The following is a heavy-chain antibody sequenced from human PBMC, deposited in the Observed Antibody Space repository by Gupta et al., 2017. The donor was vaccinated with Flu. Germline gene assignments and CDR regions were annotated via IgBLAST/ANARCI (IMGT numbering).Heavy chain of an antibody. CDR3: ARVDSHTGGLDY. CDR2: IYYSGST. J-gene: IGHJ4*02. Sequence: QVQLQESGPGLVKPSETLSLTCTVSGGSISSYYWSWIRQPPGKGLEWIGYIYYSGSTNYNPSLKSRVTISVDTSKNQFSLKLSSVTAADTAVYYCARVDSHTGGLDYWGQGALVTVSS. D-gene: IGHD3-16*01. CDR1: GGSISSYY. V-gene: IGHV4-59*01.